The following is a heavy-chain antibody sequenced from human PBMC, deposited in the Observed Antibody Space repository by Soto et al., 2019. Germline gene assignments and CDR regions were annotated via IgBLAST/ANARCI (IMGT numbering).Heavy chain of an antibody. V-gene: IGHV3-11*01. CDR3: ARAWKIEKFGVISMSKGLDV. Sequence: QVQLVESGGGLVKPGGPLRLSCAASGFIFSDYYMTWIRQAPGKGLEWLSCSSNRDRSTYYADSVKDRFVVSKDNAKNLVYLQMNSLRAEDTAVYFCARAWKIEKFGVISMSKGLDVWGQGTTVTVSS. CDR2: SSNRDRST. J-gene: IGHJ6*02. CDR1: GFIFSDYY. D-gene: IGHD3-3*01.